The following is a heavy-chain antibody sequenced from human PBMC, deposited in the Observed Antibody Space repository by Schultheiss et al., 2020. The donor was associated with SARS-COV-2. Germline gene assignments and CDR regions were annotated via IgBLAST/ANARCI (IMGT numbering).Heavy chain of an antibody. J-gene: IGHJ4*02. CDR1: GGTFSSYA. CDR2: IDPNSGGT. V-gene: IGHV1-2*02. D-gene: IGHD3-10*01. Sequence: ASVKVSCKASGGTFSSYAISWVRQAPGQGLEWMGWIDPNSGGTNYAQNFQGRVTMTRDTSISTAYMELSRLRSDDTAVYYCARGEGTGSGNYTVFDYWGQGTLVTVSS. CDR3: ARGEGTGSGNYTVFDY.